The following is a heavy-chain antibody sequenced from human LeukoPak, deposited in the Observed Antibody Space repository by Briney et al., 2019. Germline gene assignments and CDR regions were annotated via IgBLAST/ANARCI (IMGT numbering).Heavy chain of an antibody. J-gene: IGHJ4*02. CDR3: ARAEWGCSSTSCYRGGHYYFDY. CDR1: GGSISSYY. CDR2: IYTSGST. D-gene: IGHD2-2*01. Sequence: SETLSLTCTVSGGSISSYYWSWIRQPAGKGLEWIGRIYTSGSTNHNPSLKSRVTMSVDTSKNQFSLKLSSVTAADTAVYYCARAEWGCSSTSCYRGGHYYFDYWGQGTLVTVSS. V-gene: IGHV4-4*07.